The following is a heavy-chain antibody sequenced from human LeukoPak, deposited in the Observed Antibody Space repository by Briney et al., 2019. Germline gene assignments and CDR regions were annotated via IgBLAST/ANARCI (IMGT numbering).Heavy chain of an antibody. CDR1: GGSFSGYY. Sequence: SETLSLTCAVYGGSFSGYYWSWIRQPPGKGLEWIGEINHSGSTNYNPSLKSRVTISVDTSKNQFSLKLSSVTAADTAVYYCARGRGDAFDIWGQGTMVTVSS. CDR3: ARGRGDAFDI. J-gene: IGHJ3*02. V-gene: IGHV4-34*01. D-gene: IGHD3-10*01. CDR2: INHSGST.